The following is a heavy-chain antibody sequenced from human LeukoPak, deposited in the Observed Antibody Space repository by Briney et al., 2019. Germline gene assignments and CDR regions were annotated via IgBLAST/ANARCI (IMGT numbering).Heavy chain of an antibody. CDR1: GFTFSSYG. Sequence: GGSLRLSCAASGFTFSSYGMHWVRQAPGKGLEWVAFIRYDGSNKYYADSVKGRFTISRDNSKNTLYLQMNSLRAEDTAVYYCAKDLPGYYGSGTFDYWGQGTLVTVSS. V-gene: IGHV3-30*02. J-gene: IGHJ4*02. CDR3: AKDLPGYYGSGTFDY. D-gene: IGHD3-10*01. CDR2: IRYDGSNK.